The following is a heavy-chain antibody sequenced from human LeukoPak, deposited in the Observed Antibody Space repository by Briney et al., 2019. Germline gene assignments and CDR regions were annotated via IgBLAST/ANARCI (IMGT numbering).Heavy chain of an antibody. Sequence: GGSLRLSCAASGFTFSSYSMNWVRQAPGKGLEWVPSISSSSSYIYYADSVKGRFTISRDNAKNSLYLQMNSLRAEDTAVYYCARTGYSSGWAQYYFDYWGQGTLVTVSS. D-gene: IGHD6-19*01. CDR1: GFTFSSYS. CDR2: ISSSSSYI. CDR3: ARTGYSSGWAQYYFDY. V-gene: IGHV3-21*01. J-gene: IGHJ4*02.